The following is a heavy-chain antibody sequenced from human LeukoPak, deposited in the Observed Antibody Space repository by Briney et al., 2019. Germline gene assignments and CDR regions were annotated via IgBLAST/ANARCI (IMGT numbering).Heavy chain of an antibody. CDR3: ARDVHGDYGSGWFDP. D-gene: IGHD4-17*01. Sequence: SVKVSCKTSRGTFNNSAISWVRQAPGQGLEWLGGIMPLFGTAGYAQKFQGRVTITKDESTRTVYLELTSLTSDDTAVYYCARDVHGDYGSGWFDPWGQGTLVSVSS. V-gene: IGHV1-69*05. CDR2: IMPLFGTA. J-gene: IGHJ5*02. CDR1: RGTFNNSA.